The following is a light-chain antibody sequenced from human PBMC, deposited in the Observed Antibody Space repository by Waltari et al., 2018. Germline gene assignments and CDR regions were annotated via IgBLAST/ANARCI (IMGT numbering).Light chain of an antibody. Sequence: EIVLTQSPATLSLSPGEGATLSCRASQSVSSQLVWYQQKRGQAPRLLIYDASNTATGIPARFSGSGSGTDFTLTIISLEPEDFAVYYCQQCNNSPPTFGQGTKVEIK. CDR2: DAS. CDR3: QQCNNSPPT. V-gene: IGKV3-11*01. CDR1: QSVSSQ. J-gene: IGKJ1*01.